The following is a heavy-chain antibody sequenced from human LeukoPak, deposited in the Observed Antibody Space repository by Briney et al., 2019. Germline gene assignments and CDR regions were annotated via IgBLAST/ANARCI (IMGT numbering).Heavy chain of an antibody. Sequence: ASVKVSCKASGYTFTSYGISWVRQAPGQGLEWMGWISAYNGNTNYAQKLQGRVTMTTDTSTSTAYMELRSLRSDDTAVYYCARVVGPTVNWNYYYYYYMDVWGKGTTVTVSS. CDR2: ISAYNGNT. CDR1: GYTFTSYG. J-gene: IGHJ6*03. V-gene: IGHV1-18*01. D-gene: IGHD1-20*01. CDR3: ARVVGPTVNWNYYYYYYMDV.